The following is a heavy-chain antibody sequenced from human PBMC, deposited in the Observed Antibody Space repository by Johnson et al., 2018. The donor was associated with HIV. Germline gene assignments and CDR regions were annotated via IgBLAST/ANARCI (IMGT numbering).Heavy chain of an antibody. CDR1: GFTFSSYG. CDR2: IWYDGSNK. Sequence: QVQLVESGGGVVQPGRSLRLSCVASGFTFSSYGMHWVRQAPVKGLEWVAVIWYDGSNKYYADSVKGQFTISRDNSKNTLYLQMNSLRAEDTAVYYCAKFRDAFDIWGQGTMVTVSS. CDR3: AKFRDAFDI. V-gene: IGHV3-33*06. J-gene: IGHJ3*02.